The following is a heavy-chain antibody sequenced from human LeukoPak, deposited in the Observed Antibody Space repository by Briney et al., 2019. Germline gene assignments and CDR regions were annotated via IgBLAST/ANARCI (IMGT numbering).Heavy chain of an antibody. J-gene: IGHJ3*02. CDR2: VSASGGSA. CDR3: VKDKGDYGGDAFHI. CDR1: GVTISDYA. Sequence: GGSLRLSCAASGVTISDYAMSWVRQAPGKGLEWVSSVSASGGSAYYADSMRDRFIVSRDNSNNTVSLQMNSLRAEDTAIYYCVKDKGDYGGDAFHIWGQGTMVTVSS. D-gene: IGHD4-23*01. V-gene: IGHV3-23*01.